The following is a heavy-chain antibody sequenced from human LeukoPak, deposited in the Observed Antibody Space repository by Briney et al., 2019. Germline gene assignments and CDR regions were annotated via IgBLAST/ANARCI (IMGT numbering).Heavy chain of an antibody. CDR3: AKGVVVAPDVTPFDY. J-gene: IGHJ4*02. Sequence: PGGSLRLSCAASGFTFSTYAMSWVRQAPGKGLEWVSTISGSGGSTYYADSVKGRFTISRDNSKNTLYLQMNSLRAEDTAVYYCAKGVVVAPDVTPFDYWGQGTLVTVSS. V-gene: IGHV3-23*01. CDR2: ISGSGGST. D-gene: IGHD2-2*01. CDR1: GFTFSTYA.